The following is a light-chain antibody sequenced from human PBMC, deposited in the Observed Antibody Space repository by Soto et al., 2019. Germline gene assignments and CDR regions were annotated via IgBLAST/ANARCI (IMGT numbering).Light chain of an antibody. V-gene: IGKV3-20*01. J-gene: IGKJ4*01. CDR3: QQHDNSPLT. Sequence: EIVLTQSPATLSLSPGERATLSCRASQSVSSSYLAWYQQKPGQAPRLLIYGASSRATGIPDRFSGSGSGTDFTLTISRLEPEDFAVYYCQQHDNSPLTFGGGTKVDI. CDR1: QSVSSSY. CDR2: GAS.